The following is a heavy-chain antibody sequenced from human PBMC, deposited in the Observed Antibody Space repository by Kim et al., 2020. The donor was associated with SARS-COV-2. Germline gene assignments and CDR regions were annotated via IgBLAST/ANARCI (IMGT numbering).Heavy chain of an antibody. J-gene: IGHJ4*02. CDR3: ARGMERLAALFDY. Sequence: FANSGKGRLTTSRDKSKNTLYLKMNSLRAEDTAVYYCARGMERLAALFDYWGQGTLVTVSS. V-gene: IGHV3-53*01. D-gene: IGHD6-13*01.